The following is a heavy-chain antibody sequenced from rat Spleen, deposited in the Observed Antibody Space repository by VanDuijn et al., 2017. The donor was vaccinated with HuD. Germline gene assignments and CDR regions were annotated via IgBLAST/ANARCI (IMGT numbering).Heavy chain of an antibody. Sequence: QVQLKESGPGLVQPSQTLSLTCTVSGFSLTSNSVHWVRQPPGKGLEWMGGIWGDGGTDYNSALKSRLSISRDISKSQVFLKMNSLQTEDTATYYCARDGQFITPFDYWGQGVMVTVSS. CDR3: ARDGQFITPFDY. CDR1: GFSLTSNS. D-gene: IGHD1-10*01. CDR2: IWGDGGT. J-gene: IGHJ2*01. V-gene: IGHV2-1*01.